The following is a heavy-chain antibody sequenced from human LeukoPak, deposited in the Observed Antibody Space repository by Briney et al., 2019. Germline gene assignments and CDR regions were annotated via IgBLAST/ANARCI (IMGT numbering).Heavy chain of an antibody. CDR3: ARLYDDYTNGHFDS. CDR2: ISSSSYI. CDR1: GFTFSSYS. Sequence: GGSLRLSCAASGFTFSSYSMNWVRQAPGKGLEWVSSISSSSYIYYADSVKGRLTISRDNAKNSLYLQMNSLRAEDTAVYYCARLYDDYTNGHFDSWGQGTLVTVSS. J-gene: IGHJ4*02. D-gene: IGHD4-11*01. V-gene: IGHV3-21*01.